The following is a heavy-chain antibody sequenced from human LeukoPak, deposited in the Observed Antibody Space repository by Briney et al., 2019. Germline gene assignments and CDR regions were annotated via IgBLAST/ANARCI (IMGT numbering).Heavy chain of an antibody. CDR3: ARHRGYSSGLFEY. CDR1: GGSISSFY. V-gene: IGHV4-59*08. CDR2: IYYSGSS. J-gene: IGHJ4*02. Sequence: SETLSLTCIVSGGSISSFYWNWIRQPPGKGLEWLGYIYYSGSSNYNPSLKSRITISVDTSKNQFSLNLSSETAADTAVYYCARHRGYSSGLFEYWGQGTLVTVSS. D-gene: IGHD6-19*01.